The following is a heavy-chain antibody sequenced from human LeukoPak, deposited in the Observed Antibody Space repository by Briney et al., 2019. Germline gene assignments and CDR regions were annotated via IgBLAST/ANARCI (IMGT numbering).Heavy chain of an antibody. Sequence: ASVKVSCKASGYTFTSYGISWVRQAPGQGLEWMGWISAYNGNTNYAQKLQGRVTMTTDTSTSTVYMELRSLRSDDTAVYYCARAPGGSGRYGASDIWGQGTMVTVSS. CDR1: GYTFTSYG. D-gene: IGHD6-19*01. CDR3: ARAPGGSGRYGASDI. J-gene: IGHJ3*02. CDR2: ISAYNGNT. V-gene: IGHV1-18*01.